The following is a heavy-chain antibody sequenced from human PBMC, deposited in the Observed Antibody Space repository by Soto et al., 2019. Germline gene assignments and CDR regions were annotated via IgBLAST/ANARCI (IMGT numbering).Heavy chain of an antibody. Sequence: GGSLRLSCAASGFTFSSYAMSWVRQAPGKGLEWVAVIWYDGSNKYYADSVKGRFTISRDNSKNTLYLQMNSLRAEDTAVYYCARDTASDAFDIWGQGTMVTVSS. CDR1: GFTFSSYA. D-gene: IGHD5-18*01. V-gene: IGHV3-33*08. CDR3: ARDTASDAFDI. CDR2: IWYDGSNK. J-gene: IGHJ3*02.